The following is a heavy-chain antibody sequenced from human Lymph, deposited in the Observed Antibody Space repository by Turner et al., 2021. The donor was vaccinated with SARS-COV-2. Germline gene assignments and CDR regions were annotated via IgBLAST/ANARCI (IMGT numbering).Heavy chain of an antibody. CDR3: ARDIPTTADYFDY. Sequence: EVQLVESGGGLVKPGGSLRLSWSASGFTFSTYSMNWVRQAPGKGMEWISSISSSSSYKYYADSVKGRFTISRDDAKNSLYLQMNSLRAEDTAVYYCARDIPTTADYFDYWGQGTLVTVSS. D-gene: IGHD4-17*01. CDR2: ISSSSSYK. CDR1: GFTFSTYS. V-gene: IGHV3-21*01. J-gene: IGHJ4*02.